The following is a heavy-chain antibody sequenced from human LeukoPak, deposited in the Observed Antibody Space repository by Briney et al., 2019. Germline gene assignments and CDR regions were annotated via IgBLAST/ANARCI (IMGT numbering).Heavy chain of an antibody. D-gene: IGHD5-24*01. CDR3: ATRAWLDP. V-gene: IGHV3-21*01. CDR1: GDTFKTYS. Sequence: PGGSLRLSCAASGDTFKTYSMNWVRQAPGKGLEWVSSISSDSKNEYYADSVKGRFSISRDNTNNSLYLHMNSLRAEDTCVYYCATRAWLDPWGQGTLVTVSS. J-gene: IGHJ5*02. CDR2: ISSDSKNE.